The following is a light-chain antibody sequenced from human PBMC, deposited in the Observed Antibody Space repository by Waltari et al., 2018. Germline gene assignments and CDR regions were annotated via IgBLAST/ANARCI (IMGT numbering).Light chain of an antibody. V-gene: IGLV2-23*02. CDR1: SRDVGSHHL. CDR2: EVS. CDR3: CSYAGSSTWV. Sequence: QSALTQPASVSGSPGQSITISCTGTSRDVGSHHLVSWYQQPPGKAPKLMIYEVSKRPSGVSNRFSGSKSGNTASLTISGLQAEDEADYYCCSYAGSSTWVFGGGTKLTVL. J-gene: IGLJ3*02.